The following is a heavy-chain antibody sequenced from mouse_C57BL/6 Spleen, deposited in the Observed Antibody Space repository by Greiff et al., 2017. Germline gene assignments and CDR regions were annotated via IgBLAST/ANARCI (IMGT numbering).Heavy chain of an antibody. CDR3: ARRGDYGGPWFAY. V-gene: IGHV5-6*02. CDR2: ISSGGSYT. CDR1: GFTFSSYG. Sequence: EVKLMESGGDLVKPGGSLQLSCAASGFTFSSYGMSWVRQTPDKRLEWVATISSGGSYTYYPDSVKGRFTISRDNAKNHLYLQMSSLKSEDTAMYYCARRGDYGGPWFAYWGQGTLVTGSA. J-gene: IGHJ3*01. D-gene: IGHD2-4*01.